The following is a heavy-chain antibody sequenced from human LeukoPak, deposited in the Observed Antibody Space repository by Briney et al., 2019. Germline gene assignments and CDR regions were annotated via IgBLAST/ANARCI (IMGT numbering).Heavy chain of an antibody. Sequence: GESLKISCKGSGYSFTSYWISWVRRMPGKGLEWMGRIDPSDSYTNYSPSFQGHVTISADKSISTAYLQWSSLKASGTAMYYCARSAATRSIAVAGTGLDYWGQGTLVTVSS. J-gene: IGHJ4*02. CDR1: GYSFTSYW. CDR3: ARSAATRSIAVAGTGLDY. CDR2: IDPSDSYT. D-gene: IGHD6-19*01. V-gene: IGHV5-10-1*01.